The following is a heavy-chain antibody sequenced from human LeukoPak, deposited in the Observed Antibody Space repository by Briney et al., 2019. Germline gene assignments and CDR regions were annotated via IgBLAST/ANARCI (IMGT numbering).Heavy chain of an antibody. Sequence: PSETLSLTCAVYGGSFSGYYWSWIRQPPGKGLEWIGEINRSGSTNYNPSLKSRVTISVDTSKNQFSLNLSSVTAADTAVYYCARRWELLRSRVLDNWGQGTLVTVSS. J-gene: IGHJ4*02. CDR1: GGSFSGYY. V-gene: IGHV4-34*01. D-gene: IGHD1-26*01. CDR3: ARRWELLRSRVLDN. CDR2: INRSGST.